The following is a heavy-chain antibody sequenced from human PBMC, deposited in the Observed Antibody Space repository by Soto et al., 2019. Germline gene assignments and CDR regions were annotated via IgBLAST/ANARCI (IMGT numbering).Heavy chain of an antibody. V-gene: IGHV4-59*01. J-gene: IGHJ4*02. D-gene: IGHD4-17*01. CDR1: GGSISSYY. Sequence: SETLSLTCTVSGGSISSYYWSWIRQPPGKGLEWIGYIYYSGSTNYNPSLKSRVTISVDTSKNQFSLKLSSVTAADTAVYYCARAPSHYGDYWVYWGQGTLVTVSS. CDR2: IYYSGST. CDR3: ARAPSHYGDYWVY.